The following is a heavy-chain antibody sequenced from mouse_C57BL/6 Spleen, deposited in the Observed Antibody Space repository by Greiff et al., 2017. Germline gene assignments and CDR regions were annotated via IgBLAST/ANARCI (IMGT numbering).Heavy chain of an antibody. V-gene: IGHV1-9*01. CDR3: GKRGYGNYAWFAY. CDR2: ILPGSGST. CDR1: GYTFTGYW. Sequence: QVQLQQSGAELMKPGASVKLSCKATGYTFTGYWIEWVKQRPGHGLEWIGEILPGSGSTNYNEKFKGKATFTADTSSNTAYMQLSSLTTEDSADLYVGKRGYGNYAWFAYWGQGTLVTVSA. D-gene: IGHD2-10*02. J-gene: IGHJ3*01.